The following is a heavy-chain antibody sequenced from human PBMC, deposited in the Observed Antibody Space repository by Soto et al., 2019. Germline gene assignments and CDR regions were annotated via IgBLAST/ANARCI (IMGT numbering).Heavy chain of an antibody. CDR1: GFIFSAYG. J-gene: IGHJ6*02. CDR2: INYDGSSK. Sequence: QVHLVQSGGGAVQPGRSLRVSCSTSGFIFSAYGMHWVRQAPGKGLEWVAFINYDGSSKFYGDSVKGRFTIARDNSKNMLYLQLNSLRGEDTAIYYCARCKQKVIHCAMDVWGQGAPVTVTS. V-gene: IGHV3-33*01. D-gene: IGHD2-21*01. CDR3: ARCKQKVIHCAMDV.